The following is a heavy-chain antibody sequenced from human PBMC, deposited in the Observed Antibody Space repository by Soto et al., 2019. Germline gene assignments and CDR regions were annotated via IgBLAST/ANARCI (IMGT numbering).Heavy chain of an antibody. CDR1: GFTFSSYA. Sequence: WGSLRLSCAASGFTFSSYAMSWVRQAPGKGLEWVSAISGSGGSTYYADSVKGRFTISRDNSKNTLYLQMNSLRAEDTAVYYCAKVGGRVVRGVIDYWGQGTLVTVSS. CDR3: AKVGGRVVRGVIDY. V-gene: IGHV3-23*01. CDR2: ISGSGGST. D-gene: IGHD3-10*01. J-gene: IGHJ4*02.